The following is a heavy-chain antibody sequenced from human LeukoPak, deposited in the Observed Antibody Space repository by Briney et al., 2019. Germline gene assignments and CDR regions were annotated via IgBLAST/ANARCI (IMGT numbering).Heavy chain of an antibody. CDR2: IIPIFGTA. Sequence: ASVKVSCKASGGTFSSYAISWVRQAPGQGLEWTGGIIPIFGTAIYAQKFQGRVTITADESTSTAYMELSSLRSEDTAVYYCARGVSNTAMVTPFGSIFDYWGQGTLVTVSS. V-gene: IGHV1-69*13. D-gene: IGHD5-18*01. CDR3: ARGVSNTAMVTPFGSIFDY. CDR1: GGTFSSYA. J-gene: IGHJ4*02.